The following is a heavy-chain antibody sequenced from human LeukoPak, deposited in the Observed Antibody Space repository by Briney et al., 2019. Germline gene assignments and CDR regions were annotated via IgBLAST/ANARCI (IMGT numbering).Heavy chain of an antibody. Sequence: GGSLRLSCAASGFTFSSYAMSWVRQAPGKGLEWVSAISGSGGSTYYADSVKGRFTISRDNSKNTLYLQMNSLRAEDTAVYYCAKGVVVVAATPYFDYWGQGTLVTVPS. V-gene: IGHV3-23*01. D-gene: IGHD2-15*01. J-gene: IGHJ4*02. CDR1: GFTFSSYA. CDR2: ISGSGGST. CDR3: AKGVVVVAATPYFDY.